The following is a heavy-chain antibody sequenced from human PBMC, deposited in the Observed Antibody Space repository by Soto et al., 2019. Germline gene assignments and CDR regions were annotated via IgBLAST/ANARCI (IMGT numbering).Heavy chain of an antibody. D-gene: IGHD5-18*01. V-gene: IGHV4-31*03. J-gene: IGHJ4*02. CDR2: IYYSGST. Sequence: QVQLQESGPGLVKPSQTLSLTCTVSGGSISSGGYYWSWIRQHPGKGLEWIGYIYYSGSTYYNPSLTSRVTISVDTSKNQFPLKLSSVTAADTAVYYCARSGYSYGPNPLLYWGQGTLVTVSS. CDR3: ARSGYSYGPNPLLY. CDR1: GGSISSGGYY.